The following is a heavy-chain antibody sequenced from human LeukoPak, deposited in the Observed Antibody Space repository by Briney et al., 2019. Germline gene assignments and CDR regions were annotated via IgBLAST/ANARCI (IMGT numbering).Heavy chain of an antibody. Sequence: GGSLRLSCVASGFTFSYYSMNWARQAPGKGLEWVSAISGSGGSTYYADSVKGRFTISRDNSKNTLYLQMNSLRAEDTAVYYCAKGWYGDYPGPIDYWGQGTLVTVSS. CDR1: GFTFSYYS. V-gene: IGHV3-23*01. D-gene: IGHD4-17*01. CDR2: ISGSGGST. CDR3: AKGWYGDYPGPIDY. J-gene: IGHJ4*02.